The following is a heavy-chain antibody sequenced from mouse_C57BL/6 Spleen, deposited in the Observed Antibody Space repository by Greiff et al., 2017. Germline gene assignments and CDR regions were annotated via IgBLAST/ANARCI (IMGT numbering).Heavy chain of an antibody. CDR3: ARYYDYDWGYYFDY. D-gene: IGHD2-4*01. V-gene: IGHV7-3*01. CDR2: IRNKANGYTT. Sequence: EVKLQESGGGLVQPGGSLSLSCAASGFTFTDYYMSWVRQPPGKALEWLGFIRNKANGYTTEYSASVKGRFTISRDNSQSILYLQMNALRAEDSATYYCARYYDYDWGYYFDYWGQGTTLTVSS. CDR1: GFTFTDYY. J-gene: IGHJ2*01.